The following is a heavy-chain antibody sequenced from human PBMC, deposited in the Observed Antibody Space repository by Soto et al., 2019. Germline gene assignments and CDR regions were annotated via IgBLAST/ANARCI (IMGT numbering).Heavy chain of an antibody. D-gene: IGHD6-19*01. CDR3: AHRPSNSSGWIDLFDY. J-gene: IGHJ4*02. CDR1: GFSLSTSGVG. V-gene: IGHV2-5*02. CDR2: IYWDDDK. Sequence: SGPTLVNPTQTLTLTCTFSGFSLSTSGVGVGWIRQPPGKALEWLALIYWDDDKRYSPSLKSRLTITKDTSKNQVVLTMTNMDPVDTATYYCAHRPSNSSGWIDLFDYWGQGTLVTVSS.